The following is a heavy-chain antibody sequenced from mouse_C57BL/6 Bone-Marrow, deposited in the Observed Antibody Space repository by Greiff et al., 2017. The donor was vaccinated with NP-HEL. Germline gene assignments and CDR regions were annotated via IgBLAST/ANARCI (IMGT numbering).Heavy chain of an antibody. J-gene: IGHJ1*03. CDR1: GYTFTSYG. CDR2: IYPRSGNT. CDR3: ASLYGSIFYWYFDV. V-gene: IGHV1-81*01. Sequence: VKLQESGAELARPGASVKLSCKASGYTFTSYGISWVKQRTGQGLEWIGEIYPRSGNTYYNEKFKGKATLTADKSSSTAYMELRSLTSEDSAVYFCASLYGSIFYWYFDVWGTGTTVTVSS. D-gene: IGHD1-1*01.